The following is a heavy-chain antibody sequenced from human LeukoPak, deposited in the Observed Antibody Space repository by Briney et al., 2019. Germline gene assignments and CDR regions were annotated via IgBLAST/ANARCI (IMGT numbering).Heavy chain of an antibody. Sequence: GGSLRLSCAAYGFTLSSHVMSWVRQAPGKGLEWVSDITVSGDTTHYADSVKGRFTISRDNSESTLSLQMTSLRAEDTAVYYCAKAYSSGWAPYDYWGQGTLVTVSS. CDR3: AKAYSSGWAPYDY. J-gene: IGHJ4*02. V-gene: IGHV3-23*01. D-gene: IGHD6-19*01. CDR2: ITVSGDTT. CDR1: GFTLSSHV.